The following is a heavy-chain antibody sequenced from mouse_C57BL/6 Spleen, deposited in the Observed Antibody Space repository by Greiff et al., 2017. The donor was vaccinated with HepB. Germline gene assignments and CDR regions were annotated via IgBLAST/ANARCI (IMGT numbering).Heavy chain of an antibody. V-gene: IGHV1-69*01. D-gene: IGHD1-1*01. CDR2: IDPSDSYT. CDR3: ARWGSSEYFDV. Sequence: QVQLKQPGAELVMPGASVKLSCKASGYTFTSYWMHWVKQRPGQGLEWIGEIDPSDSYTNYNQKFKGKSTLTVDKSSSTAYMQLSSLTSEDSAVYYCARWGSSEYFDVWGTGTTVTVSS. J-gene: IGHJ1*03. CDR1: GYTFTSYW.